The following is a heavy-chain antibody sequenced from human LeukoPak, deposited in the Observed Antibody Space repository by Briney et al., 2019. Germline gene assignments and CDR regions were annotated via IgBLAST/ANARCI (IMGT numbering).Heavy chain of an antibody. CDR2: ISSSSSYI. J-gene: IGHJ6*02. D-gene: IGHD6-13*01. Sequence: GGSLRLSCAASGFTFSSYSMNWVRQAPGKGLEWVSSISSSSSYIYYADSVKGRFTISRDNAKNSLYLQMNSLRAEDTAVYYCARRSAAAGTREPSRYYYYGMDVWGQGTTVTVSS. CDR1: GFTFSSYS. CDR3: ARRSAAAGTREPSRYYYYGMDV. V-gene: IGHV3-21*04.